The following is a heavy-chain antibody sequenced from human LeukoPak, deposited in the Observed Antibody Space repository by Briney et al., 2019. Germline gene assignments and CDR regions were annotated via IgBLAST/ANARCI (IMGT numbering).Heavy chain of an antibody. Sequence: SETLSLTCTVSGGSIISNYWSWVRQPAGRGLEWIGRFYISGRTKYNPSLKSRVTMSIDTSKNQFSLKLTSVTAADTAVYYCARDARLHYYFDYWGQGTLVTVSS. CDR3: ARDARLHYYFDY. CDR1: GGSIISNY. J-gene: IGHJ4*02. CDR2: FYISGRT. D-gene: IGHD4-11*01. V-gene: IGHV4-4*07.